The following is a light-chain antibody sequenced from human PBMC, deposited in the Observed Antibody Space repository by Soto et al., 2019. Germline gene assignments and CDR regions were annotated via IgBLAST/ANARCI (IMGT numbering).Light chain of an antibody. CDR3: QSYDSSLSGSGV. J-gene: IGLJ2*01. CDR1: SSNIGAGYN. Sequence: QSVLTQPPSVSGAPGQRVTISCTGSSSNIGAGYNVHWYQHLPGTAPKLLIYTNSNRPSGVPDRFSGSKSGTSASLAITGHQAEDEADYYCQSYDSSLSGSGVFGGGTKLTVL. V-gene: IGLV1-40*01. CDR2: TNS.